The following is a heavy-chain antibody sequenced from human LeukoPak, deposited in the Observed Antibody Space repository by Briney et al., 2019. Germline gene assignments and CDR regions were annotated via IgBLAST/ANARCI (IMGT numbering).Heavy chain of an antibody. J-gene: IGHJ4*02. V-gene: IGHV3-53*01. Sequence: PGGSLRLSCAASGFTVSSNYMSWVRQAPGKGLEWVSVIYSGGSTYYADSVKGRFTISRDNSKNTLYLQMNSLRAEDTAVYYCARETGYYDSSGYRPYYFDYWGQGTLVTVSS. D-gene: IGHD3-22*01. CDR2: IYSGGST. CDR3: ARETGYYDSSGYRPYYFDY. CDR1: GFTVSSNY.